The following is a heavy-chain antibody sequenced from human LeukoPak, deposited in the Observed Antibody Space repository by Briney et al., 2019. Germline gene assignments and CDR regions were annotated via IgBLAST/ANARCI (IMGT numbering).Heavy chain of an antibody. Sequence: ASVKVSCRASGYTFTDYYMHWVRQAPGQGLEWMGWINLNSGGTNFAQRFQGRVTMTRDTSISTAYMDLSRLISDDTAMYYCARDAGYCTGGSCWYFDHWGQGTLVTVSS. CDR3: ARDAGYCTGGSCWYFDH. CDR1: GYTFTDYY. V-gene: IGHV1-2*02. J-gene: IGHJ4*02. D-gene: IGHD2-15*01. CDR2: INLNSGGT.